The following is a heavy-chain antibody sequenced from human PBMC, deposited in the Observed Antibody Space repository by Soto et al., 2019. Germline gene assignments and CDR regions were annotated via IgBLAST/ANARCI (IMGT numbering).Heavy chain of an antibody. CDR3: GHTEYSYDRFGY. CDR1: GFSLTTSGVG. V-gene: IGHV2-5*01. J-gene: IGHJ4*02. Sequence: LTLVNPTQTLTLTCTFSGFSLTTSGVGVGWIRQPPGKALEWLALIFWNDDERYSPSLKSRLTITKDTSKNQVVLTMTNMDPVDTATYGGGHTEYSYDRFGYWGRGTQVTVSS. D-gene: IGHD5-18*01. CDR2: IFWNDDE.